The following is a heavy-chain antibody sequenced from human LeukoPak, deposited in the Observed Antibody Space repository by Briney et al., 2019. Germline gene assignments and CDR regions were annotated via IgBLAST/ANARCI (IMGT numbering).Heavy chain of an antibody. J-gene: IGHJ4*02. CDR1: GGSINSYY. CDR3: ARGSGWLPDY. V-gene: IGHV4-59*01. Sequence: SETLSLTCTVSGGSINSYYWGWIRQPPGKGLEWIGYIYYSGSTNYNPSPRSRLTISVDTSKNQFSLKLTSVTAADTAVYYCARGSGWLPDYWGQGTLVSVSS. D-gene: IGHD6-19*01. CDR2: IYYSGST.